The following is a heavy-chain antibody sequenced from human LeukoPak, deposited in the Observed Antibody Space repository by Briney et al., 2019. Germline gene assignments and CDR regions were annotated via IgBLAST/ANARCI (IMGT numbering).Heavy chain of an antibody. J-gene: IGHJ6*02. CDR3: ARVVAGSSRLYYYYGMDV. CDR2: INHSGST. D-gene: IGHD6-13*01. Sequence: KPSETLSLTCAVYGGSFSGYYWSWIRQPPGKGLEWIGEINHSGSTNYNPSLKSRVTISVDTSKNQFSLKLSSVTAADTAVYYCARVVAGSSRLYYYYGMDVWGQGTTVTVSS. CDR1: GGSFSGYY. V-gene: IGHV4-34*01.